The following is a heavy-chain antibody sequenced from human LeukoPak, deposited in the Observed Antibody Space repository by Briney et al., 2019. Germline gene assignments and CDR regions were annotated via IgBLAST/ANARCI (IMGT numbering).Heavy chain of an antibody. J-gene: IGHJ4*01. CDR3: ARGHPHSSIWYGYFDY. CDR2: IYSSGSI. Sequence: PGGSLRLSCAASGFTVSSNYMTWVRQAPGKGLEWVSIIYSSGSIYYADSVKGRFTISRDNSKNTLYLQMNSLRVDDTAVYYCARGHPHSSIWYGYFDYWGHGTLVTASS. V-gene: IGHV3-53*01. CDR1: GFTVSSNY. D-gene: IGHD6-13*01.